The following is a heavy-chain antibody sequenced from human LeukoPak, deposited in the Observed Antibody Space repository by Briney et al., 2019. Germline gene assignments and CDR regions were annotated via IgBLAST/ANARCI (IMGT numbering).Heavy chain of an antibody. V-gene: IGHV1-2*04. Sequence: GASVKVSCKASGYTITGYYMHWVRQAPGQGLEWMGWINPNSGGTNYAQKFQGWVTMTRDTSISTAYMELSRLRSDDTAVYYCARDDGSSVGGYWGQGTLVTVSS. CDR2: INPNSGGT. CDR1: GYTITGYY. D-gene: IGHD6-13*01. CDR3: ARDDGSSVGGY. J-gene: IGHJ4*02.